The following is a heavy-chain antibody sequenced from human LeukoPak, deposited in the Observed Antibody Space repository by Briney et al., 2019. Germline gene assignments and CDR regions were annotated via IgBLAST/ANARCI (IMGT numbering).Heavy chain of an antibody. CDR2: IYHSGST. D-gene: IGHD6-13*01. Sequence: PSETLSLTCTVSGGSISSYYWSWIRQPPGKGLEWIGYIYHSGSTYYNPSLKSRVTISVDRSKNQFSLKLSSVTAADTAVYYCARSRSSSSVEMDFQHWGQGTLVTVSS. CDR3: ARSRSSSSVEMDFQH. V-gene: IGHV4-59*12. J-gene: IGHJ1*01. CDR1: GGSISSYY.